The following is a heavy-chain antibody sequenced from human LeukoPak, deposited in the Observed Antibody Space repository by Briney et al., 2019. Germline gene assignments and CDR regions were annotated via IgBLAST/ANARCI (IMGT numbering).Heavy chain of an antibody. J-gene: IGHJ5*02. CDR1: GFTVSSNY. CDR2: IYSGGST. V-gene: IGHV3-53*01. D-gene: IGHD2-2*01. CDR3: AREVVVPAASWFDP. Sequence: GGSLRLSCAASGFTVSSNYMSWVRQAPGKGLEWVSVIYSGGSTYYADSVKGRFTISRDNSKNTLYLQMNSLRAEDTAVYYCAREVVVPAASWFDPWGQGTLVTVSS.